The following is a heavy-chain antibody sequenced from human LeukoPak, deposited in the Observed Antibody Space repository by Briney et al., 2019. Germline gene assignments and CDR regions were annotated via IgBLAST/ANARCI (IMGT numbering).Heavy chain of an antibody. D-gene: IGHD3-22*01. CDR3: ARDGYYYDSSGYLP. Sequence: SQTLSLTCTVSGGSISSGSYYWSWIRQPAGKGREWIVRIYTSGSTNYNPSLKSRVTISVDTSKNQFSLKLSSVTAADTAVYYCARDGYYYDSSGYLPWGQGTLVTVSS. CDR1: GGSISSGSYY. V-gene: IGHV4-61*02. J-gene: IGHJ5*02. CDR2: IYTSGST.